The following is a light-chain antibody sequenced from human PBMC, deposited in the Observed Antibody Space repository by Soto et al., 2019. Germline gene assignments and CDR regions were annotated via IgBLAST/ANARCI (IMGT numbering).Light chain of an antibody. Sequence: QSALTQPPSASGSPGQSVAISCTGTSSDVGGYNYVSWYQQYPDRAPKLILYEVNKRPSGVPDRFSGSKSGNTASLTVSGLQAEDEADYYCSSYADSNIYVVFGGGTQLTVL. CDR1: SSDVGGYNY. J-gene: IGLJ7*01. CDR3: SSYADSNIYVV. V-gene: IGLV2-8*01. CDR2: EVN.